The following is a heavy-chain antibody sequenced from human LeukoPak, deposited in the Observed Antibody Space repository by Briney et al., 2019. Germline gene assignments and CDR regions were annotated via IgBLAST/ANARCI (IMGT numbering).Heavy chain of an antibody. CDR2: SYYSGNT. Sequence: SETLSLTCTLSGGSITTTTYYWGWIRQPPGTGLEWIGSSYYSGNTYYNPSLKSRVTISVDTSENQFSLKLSSVTAADTAVYYCARRITMIVVARTGFFDYWGQGTLVTVSS. D-gene: IGHD3-22*01. CDR3: ARRITMIVVARTGFFDY. J-gene: IGHJ4*02. CDR1: GGSITTTTYY. V-gene: IGHV4-39*07.